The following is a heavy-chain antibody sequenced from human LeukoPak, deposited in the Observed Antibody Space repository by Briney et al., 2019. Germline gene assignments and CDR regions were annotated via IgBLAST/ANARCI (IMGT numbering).Heavy chain of an antibody. CDR3: ARAVAGLGSSWYFDL. Sequence: SETLSLTCTVSGGSISSYYWSWIRQPPGKGLEWIGYIYYSGSTNYSPSLKSRVTISVDTSKNQFSLKLSSVTAADTAVYYCARAVAGLGSSWYFDLWGRGTLVTVSS. CDR1: GGSISSYY. J-gene: IGHJ2*01. CDR2: IYYSGST. D-gene: IGHD6-19*01. V-gene: IGHV4-59*01.